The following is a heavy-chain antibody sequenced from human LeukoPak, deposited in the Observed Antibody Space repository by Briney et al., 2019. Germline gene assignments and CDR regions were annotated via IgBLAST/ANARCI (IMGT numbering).Heavy chain of an antibody. D-gene: IGHD2-2*01. J-gene: IGHJ4*02. Sequence: GGSLRLSCAASGFTFSNAWMSWVRQAPGKGLEWGGRIKSKTDGGTTDYAAPVKGRFTISRDDSKNTLYLQMNSLKTEDTAVYYCTTGVVVPAAMGRLGYYFDYWGQGTLVTVSS. CDR1: GFTFSNAW. V-gene: IGHV3-15*01. CDR3: TTGVVVPAAMGRLGYYFDY. CDR2: IKSKTDGGTT.